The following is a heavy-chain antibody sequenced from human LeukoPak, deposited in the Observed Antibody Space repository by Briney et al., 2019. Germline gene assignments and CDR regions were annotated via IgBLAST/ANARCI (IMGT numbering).Heavy chain of an antibody. D-gene: IGHD6-19*01. CDR2: ISSSSRTI. CDR1: GFIFSSYS. V-gene: IGHV3-48*04. Sequence: GRSLRLSCAASGFIFSSYSMNWVRQAPGKGLEWVSYISSSSRTIYYADSVMGRFTISRDNAKNSLYLQMNSLRAEDTAVYYCARDYAVAGIWDNWGQGTQVTVSS. CDR3: ARDYAVAGIWDN. J-gene: IGHJ4*02.